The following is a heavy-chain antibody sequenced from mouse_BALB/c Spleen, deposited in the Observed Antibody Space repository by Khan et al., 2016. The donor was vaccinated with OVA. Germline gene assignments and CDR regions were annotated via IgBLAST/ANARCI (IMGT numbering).Heavy chain of an antibody. V-gene: IGHV1-9*01. CDR3: ATERFAY. Sequence: QVRLQQSGAELMKPGASVKISCKATGYTFSSYWIEWVKQRPGHGLEWIGEILPGSGRTNYTENFKGKATFTADTSSNTAYIQLSSLTSEDSAVYYCATERFAYWGQGTLVTVSA. CDR2: ILPGSGRT. CDR1: GYTFSSYW. J-gene: IGHJ3*01.